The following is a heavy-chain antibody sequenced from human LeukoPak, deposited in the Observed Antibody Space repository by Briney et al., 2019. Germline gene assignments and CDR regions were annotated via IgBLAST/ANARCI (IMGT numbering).Heavy chain of an antibody. CDR1: GGSINNNY. J-gene: IGHJ5*02. D-gene: IGHD2-21*01. Sequence: SETLSLTCAVSGGSINNNYWGWFRQPPGKGLEWLGYIYSSGSTTYNPSLESRLAISIDTSKNHFSLKLSSVTAADTAVYFCAKRAVTTAGDLWFDPWGQGTLVTVSS. CDR2: IYSSGST. CDR3: AKRAVTTAGDLWFDP. V-gene: IGHV4-59*08.